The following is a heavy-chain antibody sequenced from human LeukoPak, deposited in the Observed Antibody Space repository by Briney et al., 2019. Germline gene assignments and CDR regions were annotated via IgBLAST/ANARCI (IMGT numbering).Heavy chain of an antibody. J-gene: IGHJ4*02. CDR2: INPSGGST. V-gene: IGHV1-46*01. Sequence: GASVKVSCKASGYTFTSYYMHWVRQAPGQGLEWMGIINPSGGSTSYAQKFQGRVTMTRDTSTSTVYMELSSLRSEDTAVYYCGRDSDSSEDPSNVGDYWGQGTLVTVSS. D-gene: IGHD3-22*01. CDR1: GYTFTSYY. CDR3: GRDSDSSEDPSNVGDY.